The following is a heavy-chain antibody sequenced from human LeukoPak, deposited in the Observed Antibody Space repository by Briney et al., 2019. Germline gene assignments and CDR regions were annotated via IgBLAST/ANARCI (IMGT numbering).Heavy chain of an antibody. CDR2: ISWNSGSI. Sequence: GGSLRLSCAASGLIFDDYAMHWVRQAPGKGLEWVSGISWNSGSIGYADSVKGRFTISRDNAKNSLYLQMNSLRAEDTALYYCARRTIDYGDYGDAFDIWGQGTMVTVSS. J-gene: IGHJ3*02. CDR3: ARRTIDYGDYGDAFDI. CDR1: GLIFDDYA. D-gene: IGHD4-17*01. V-gene: IGHV3-9*01.